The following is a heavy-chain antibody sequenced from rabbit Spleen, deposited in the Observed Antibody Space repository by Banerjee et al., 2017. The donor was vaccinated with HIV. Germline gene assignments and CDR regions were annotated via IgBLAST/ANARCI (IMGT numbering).Heavy chain of an antibody. Sequence: QEQLEESGGGLVTPGGTLTLTCTASGFTISSYGVSWVRQSPGKGLEWIGNIDPVFGSASYASWVNGRFTISSHNAQNTLYLQLNSLTAADTATYFCVRGRYYTYGYAGYAYATSACDPWGPGTLVTV. CDR1: GFTISSYG. D-gene: IGHD6-1*01. CDR3: VRGRYYTYGYAGYAYATSACDP. J-gene: IGHJ2*01. CDR2: IDPVFGSA. V-gene: IGHV1S36*01.